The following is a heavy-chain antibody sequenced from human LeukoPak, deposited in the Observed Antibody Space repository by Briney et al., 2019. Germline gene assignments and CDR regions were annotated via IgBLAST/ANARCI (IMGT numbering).Heavy chain of an antibody. V-gene: IGHV5-51*01. CDR3: ARQTIAVSGPLDY. CDR2: IYPGDSDT. D-gene: IGHD6-19*01. Sequence: GESLKISCKGSGYSFTNYWIGWVRQMPGKGLEWMGIIYPGDSDTRYSPSFQGQVTISADKSTSTAYLQWSSLKASDTAMYYCARQTIAVSGPLDYWGQGTLVTVSS. CDR1: GYSFTNYW. J-gene: IGHJ4*02.